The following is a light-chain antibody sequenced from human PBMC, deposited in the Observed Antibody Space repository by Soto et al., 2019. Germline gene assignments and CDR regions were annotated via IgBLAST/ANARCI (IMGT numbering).Light chain of an antibody. CDR3: SSYSTSSTPYV. CDR2: EVS. CDR1: SSDVGGYIY. J-gene: IGLJ1*01. V-gene: IGLV2-14*01. Sequence: QSVLTQPASVSGSPGQSITISCTGTSSDVGGYIYVSWYQQHPGKAPKLMIFEVSNRPSGVSSRFAGSKSGNTASLTISGLQAEDEANYFCSSYSTSSTPYVFGTGTKVTVL.